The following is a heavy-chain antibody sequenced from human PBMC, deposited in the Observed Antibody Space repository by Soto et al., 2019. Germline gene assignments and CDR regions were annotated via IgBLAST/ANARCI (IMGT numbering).Heavy chain of an antibody. D-gene: IGHD1-26*01. CDR1: GGSISSGGYY. CDR3: AREAKAGGRFDP. J-gene: IGHJ5*02. Sequence: SETLSLTCTVSGGSISSGGYYWSWIRQHPGKGLEWIGYIYYSGSTYYSPSLKSRVTISVDTSKNQFSLKLSSVTAADTAVYYCAREAKAGGRFDPWGQGTLVTVSS. CDR2: IYYSGST. V-gene: IGHV4-31*02.